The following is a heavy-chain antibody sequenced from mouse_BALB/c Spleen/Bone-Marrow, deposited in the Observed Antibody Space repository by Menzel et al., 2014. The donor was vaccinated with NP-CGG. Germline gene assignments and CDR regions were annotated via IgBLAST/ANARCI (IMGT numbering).Heavy chain of an antibody. Sequence: QVQLQQSGAELVKPGASVKLSCKASGYTFTSFYMYWVKQRPGQGLEWIGGINPSNGGTNFNEKFKSKATLTLDKSSSTAYMQLSSLTSEDSAVYYCTRGSYGSSQYYFGYWGQGTTLTVSS. D-gene: IGHD1-1*01. CDR3: TRGSYGSSQYYFGY. CDR1: GYTFTSFY. J-gene: IGHJ2*01. V-gene: IGHV1S81*02. CDR2: INPSNGGT.